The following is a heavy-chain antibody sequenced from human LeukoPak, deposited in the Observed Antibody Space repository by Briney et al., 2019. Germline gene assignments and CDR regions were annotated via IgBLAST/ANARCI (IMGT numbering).Heavy chain of an antibody. D-gene: IGHD1-26*01. CDR1: GFIFSSCA. CDR2: ISSSGGNT. J-gene: IGHJ4*02. V-gene: IGHV3-23*01. CDR3: AKKGATTGDFDY. Sequence: GGSLRLSCAGSGFIFSSCAMSWVRQAPGKGLQWVSSISSSGGNTYYADSVKGRFTISRDNSKNTLYLQMNSLRAEDTAVYYCAKKGATTGDFDYWGQGTLVTVSS.